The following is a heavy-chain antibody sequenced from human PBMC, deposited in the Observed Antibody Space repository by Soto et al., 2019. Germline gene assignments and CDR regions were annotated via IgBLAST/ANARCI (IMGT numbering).Heavy chain of an antibody. CDR1: GDSISSSY. Sequence: PSETLSLTCTVSGDSISSSYSNWVRQTSDKRLEWIVRIHSTGGSHYNPSLRSRLTMSIDTSKNQFSLKLSSVTAADTAVYYCARGGSSWYSDYWGQGTLVTVSS. CDR2: IHSTGGS. V-gene: IGHV4-4*07. CDR3: ARGGSSWYSDY. J-gene: IGHJ4*02. D-gene: IGHD6-13*01.